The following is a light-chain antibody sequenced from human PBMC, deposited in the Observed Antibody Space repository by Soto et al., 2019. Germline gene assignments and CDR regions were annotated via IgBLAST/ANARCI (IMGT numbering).Light chain of an antibody. CDR3: QKYNSAPWT. Sequence: DFRMTQSPSSLSASVGDRVTITCRASQGISNSLAWYQQKPGRVPKLLIYAASTLQSGVPSRFSGSGSGTDSTLTISSLQPEDVATYYCQKYNSAPWTFSQGTKVE. V-gene: IGKV1-27*01. J-gene: IGKJ1*01. CDR1: QGISNS. CDR2: AAS.